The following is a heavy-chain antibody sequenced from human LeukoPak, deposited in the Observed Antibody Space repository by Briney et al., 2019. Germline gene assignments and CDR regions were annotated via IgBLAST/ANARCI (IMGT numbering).Heavy chain of an antibody. D-gene: IGHD3-16*01. CDR1: GFTFSSYG. Sequence: GGTLRLSCAASGFTFSSYGMSWVRQAPGKGLEWVAFIQYDGSNKEYADSVKGRFTISRDNSDNTLYLQMYSLRAEDTAMYYCAKEWGIDYRYYYHMDVWGRGTTVTISS. CDR2: IQYDGSNK. CDR3: AKEWGIDYRYYYHMDV. V-gene: IGHV3-30*02. J-gene: IGHJ6*03.